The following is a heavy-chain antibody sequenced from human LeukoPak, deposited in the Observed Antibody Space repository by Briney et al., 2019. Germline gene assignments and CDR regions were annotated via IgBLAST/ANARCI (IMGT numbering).Heavy chain of an antibody. CDR1: GGSISDYY. J-gene: IGHJ3*02. D-gene: IGHD2-21*01. CDR2: IYTSGST. CDR3: ARKGISALAGAFDI. V-gene: IGHV4-4*07. Sequence: NPSETLSLTCTVSGGSISDYYWSWLRQPAGKGLEWIGRIYTSGSTNYNPSLKTRVTMSVDTSKNQFSLRLSSVTAADPAVYYCARKGISALAGAFDIWGQGTMVTVSS.